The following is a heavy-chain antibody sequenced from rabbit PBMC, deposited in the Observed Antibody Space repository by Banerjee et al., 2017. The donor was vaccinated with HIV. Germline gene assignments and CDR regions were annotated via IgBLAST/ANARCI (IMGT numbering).Heavy chain of an antibody. CDR2: IDITFGNT. CDR3: ARGSYDGYGHSFSL. D-gene: IGHD6-1*01. CDR1: GFTLSSYW. V-gene: IGHV1S40*01. J-gene: IGHJ4*01. Sequence: QSLEESGGGLVKPGASLTLTCTASGFTLSSYWISWVRQAPGKGLEWIACIDITFGNTWYATWAKGRFTISKISSTTVTLQMTSLTAADTATYFCARGSYDGYGHSFSLWGPGTLVTVS.